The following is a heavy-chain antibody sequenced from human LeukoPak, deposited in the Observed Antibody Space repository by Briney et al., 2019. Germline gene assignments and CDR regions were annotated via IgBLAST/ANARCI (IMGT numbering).Heavy chain of an antibody. CDR2: INHSGST. J-gene: IGHJ4*02. Sequence: SETLSLTCAVYGGSFSGYYWSWIRQPPGKGLEWIGEINHSGSTNYNPSLKSRVTISVDTSKNQFSLKLSSVTAADTAVYYCAREVYYYGSGSYSYFDYWGQGTLVTVSS. CDR1: GGSFSGYY. CDR3: AREVYYYGSGSYSYFDY. D-gene: IGHD3-10*01. V-gene: IGHV4-34*01.